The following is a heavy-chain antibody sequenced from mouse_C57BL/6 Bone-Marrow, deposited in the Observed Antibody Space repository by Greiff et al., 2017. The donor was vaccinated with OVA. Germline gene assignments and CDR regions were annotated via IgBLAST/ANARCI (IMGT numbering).Heavy chain of an antibody. CDR3: ARGTTVVAEDVDY. V-gene: IGHV1-81*01. CDR2: IYPRSGNT. CDR1: GYTFTSYG. J-gene: IGHJ2*01. Sequence: QVHVKQSGAELARPGASVKLSCKASGYTFTSYGISWVKQRTGQGLEWIGEIYPRSGNTYYNEKFKGKATLTADKSSSTAYMELRSLTSEDSAVYFCARGTTVVAEDVDYWGQGTTLTVSS. D-gene: IGHD1-1*01.